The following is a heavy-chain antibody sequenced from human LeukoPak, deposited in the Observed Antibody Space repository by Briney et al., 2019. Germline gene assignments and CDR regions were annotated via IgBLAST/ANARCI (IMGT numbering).Heavy chain of an antibody. Sequence: GGSLRLSCAASGFTFSNAWMSWVRQAPGKGLEWVAVISYDGSNKYYADSVKGRFTISRDNSKNTLYLQMNSLRAEDTAVYYCAKDRLGYCSGGSCYSPDYWGQGTLATVSS. CDR2: ISYDGSNK. CDR3: AKDRLGYCSGGSCYSPDY. J-gene: IGHJ4*02. V-gene: IGHV3-30*18. CDR1: GFTFSNAW. D-gene: IGHD2-15*01.